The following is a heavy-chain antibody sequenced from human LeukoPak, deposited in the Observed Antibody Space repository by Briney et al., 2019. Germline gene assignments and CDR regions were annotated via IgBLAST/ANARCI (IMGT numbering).Heavy chain of an antibody. CDR2: IYTSGST. CDR3: ARRGFIDGYKLTIFDY. D-gene: IGHD5-24*01. V-gene: IGHV4-4*09. CDR1: GGSISSYY. Sequence: PSETLSLTCTVSGGSISSYYWSWIRQPPGKGLEWIGYIYTSGSTNYNPSLKSRVTIPVDTSKNQFSLKLSSVTAADTAVYYCARRGFIDGYKLTIFDYWGQGTLVTVSS. J-gene: IGHJ4*02.